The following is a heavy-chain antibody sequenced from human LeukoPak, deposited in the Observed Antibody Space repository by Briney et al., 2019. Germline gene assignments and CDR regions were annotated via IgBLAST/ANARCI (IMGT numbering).Heavy chain of an antibody. D-gene: IGHD5-12*01. J-gene: IGHJ4*02. CDR3: ARDRGGGFDLAFFDH. Sequence: SVKVSCKSSGGSFSTYAVNWVRQAPGQGLEWMGRLIPVLGMSHYAPGFQGRVTLTADRSTNTAYVELDRLTSDDTAVYFCARDRGGGFDLAFFDHWGQGTLVTVSS. CDR2: LIPVLGMS. V-gene: IGHV1-69*04. CDR1: GGSFSTYA.